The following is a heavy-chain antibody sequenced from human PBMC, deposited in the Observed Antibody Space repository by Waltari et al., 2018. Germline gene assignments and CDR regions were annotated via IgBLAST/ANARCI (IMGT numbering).Heavy chain of an antibody. Sequence: QVQLQESGPGLVKPSETLSLTGAVSGYSISRGYYWGWLRPPPGEGLEWIGSIYHSGSTCYNPSLKSGVTISVDTSKNQFSLKLSSVTAADTAVYYCARRLYYYDSSGNDAFDIWGQGTMVTVSS. CDR2: IYHSGST. V-gene: IGHV4-38-2*01. D-gene: IGHD3-22*01. J-gene: IGHJ3*02. CDR1: GYSISRGYY. CDR3: ARRLYYYDSSGNDAFDI.